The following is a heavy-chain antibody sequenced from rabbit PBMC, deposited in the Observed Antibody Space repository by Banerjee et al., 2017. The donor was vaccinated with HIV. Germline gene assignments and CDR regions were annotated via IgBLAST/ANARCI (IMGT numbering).Heavy chain of an antibody. J-gene: IGHJ4*01. Sequence: QEQLEESGGGLVKPEGSLTLTCKASGFDFSSSYWICWVRQAPGKGLEWVACINTGSSGSTDYASWAKGRFTISKTSSTTVTLQMTSLTAADTATYFCARNVAGYGNLWGPGTLVTVS. CDR3: ARNVAGYGNL. CDR2: INTGSSGST. CDR1: GFDFSSSYW. V-gene: IGHV1S45*01. D-gene: IGHD6-1*01.